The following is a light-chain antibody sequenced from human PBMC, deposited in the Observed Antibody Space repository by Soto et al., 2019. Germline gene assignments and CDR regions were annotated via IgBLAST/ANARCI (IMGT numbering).Light chain of an antibody. V-gene: IGKV4-1*01. CDR2: WAS. CDR3: QQYYSTPQT. J-gene: IGKJ1*01. CDR1: QSVLYSSNNKNY. Sequence: VVMTQSPDSLAVSLGESATINCKSSQSVLYSSNNKNYLAWYQQKPGQPPKLLIYWASTRESGVPDRFSGSGSGKDFTLTISSLQAEDEAVYYCQQYYSTPQTFGQGSKVDIX.